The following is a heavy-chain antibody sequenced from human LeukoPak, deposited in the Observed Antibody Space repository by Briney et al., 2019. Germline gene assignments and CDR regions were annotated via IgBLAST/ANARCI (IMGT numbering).Heavy chain of an antibody. CDR2: IYSGGST. Sequence: GGSLRLSCAASGFTVSTYYITWVRQAPGKGLECVSVIYSGGSTYYSDSVKGRFTVSRDNSKNTMYLQMNSLRAEDAAMYYCARGLGYCTSTTCLLPFDYWGQGTLVTVSS. CDR1: GFTVSTYY. CDR3: ARGLGYCTSTTCLLPFDY. D-gene: IGHD2-2*01. V-gene: IGHV3-53*01. J-gene: IGHJ4*02.